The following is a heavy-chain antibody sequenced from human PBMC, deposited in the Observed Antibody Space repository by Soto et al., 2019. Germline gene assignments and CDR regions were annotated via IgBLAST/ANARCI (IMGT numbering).Heavy chain of an antibody. CDR3: ARRRGYXFWSRYYGLSDYYGMDV. D-gene: IGHD3-3*01. CDR1: GYTFTSYA. Sequence: ASVKVSCKASGYTFTSYAMHWVRQAPGQRLEWMGWINAGNGNTKYSQKFQGRVTITRDTSASTAYMELSSLRSEDTAVYYCARRRGYXFWSRYYGLSDYYGMDVRGQGTTVTVSS. CDR2: INAGNGNT. J-gene: IGHJ6*02. V-gene: IGHV1-3*01.